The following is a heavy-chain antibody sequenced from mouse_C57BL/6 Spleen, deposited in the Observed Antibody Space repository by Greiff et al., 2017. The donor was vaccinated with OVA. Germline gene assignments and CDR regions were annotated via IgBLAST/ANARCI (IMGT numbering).Heavy chain of an antibody. V-gene: IGHV5-9-1*02. CDR3: TRDSGYLYYFDY. J-gene: IGHJ2*01. D-gene: IGHD2-2*01. CDR1: GFTFSSYA. CDR2: ISSGGDYI. Sequence: EVQRVESGDGLVKPGGSLKLSCAASGFTFSSYAMSWVRQTPAKRLEWVAYISSGGDYIYYADTVKGRFTISRDNARNTLYLQMSSLKSEDTAMYYFTRDSGYLYYFDYWGQGTTLTVSS.